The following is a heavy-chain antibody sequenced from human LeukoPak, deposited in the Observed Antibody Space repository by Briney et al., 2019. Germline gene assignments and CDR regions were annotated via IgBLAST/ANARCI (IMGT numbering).Heavy chain of an antibody. CDR2: INPNSGGT. V-gene: IGHV1-2*02. D-gene: IGHD2-15*01. CDR3: ARRGYCSGGSCYGDAFDI. Sequence: ASVKVSCKASGYTFTGYYMHWVRQAPGQGLEWMGRINPNSGGTNYAQKFQGRVTMTRDTSISTAYMELSRLRSDDTAVYYCARRGYCSGGSCYGDAFDIWGQGTMVTVSS. CDR1: GYTFTGYY. J-gene: IGHJ3*02.